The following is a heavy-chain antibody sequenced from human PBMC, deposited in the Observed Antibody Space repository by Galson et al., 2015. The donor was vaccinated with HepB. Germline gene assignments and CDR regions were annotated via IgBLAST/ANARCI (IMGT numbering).Heavy chain of an antibody. J-gene: IGHJ4*02. CDR3: ARGNPITVY. D-gene: IGHD3-3*01. CDR1: GVTLNSHT. V-gene: IGHV1-69*13. CDR2: IIPFSGVV. Sequence: SVKVSCKASGVTLNSHTFTWVRQAPGQGLQWMGGIIPFSGVVNYAQQFQGRLTITADESRRTAYMELSSLKSEDTAVYFCARGNPITVYWGQGTLVTVSS.